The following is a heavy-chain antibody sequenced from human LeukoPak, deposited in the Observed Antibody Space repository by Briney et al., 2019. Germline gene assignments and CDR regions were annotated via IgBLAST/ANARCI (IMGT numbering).Heavy chain of an antibody. Sequence: GGSLRLSCAASGFTFSSYGMHWVRQAPGKGLEWVAVIWYDGSNKYYADSVKGRFTISRDNSKNTLYLQMNSLRAEDTAVYYCARGEDYSPSHLDYWGQGTLVTVSS. CDR3: ARGEDYSPSHLDY. CDR1: GFTFSSYG. CDR2: IWYDGSNK. J-gene: IGHJ4*02. D-gene: IGHD2-15*01. V-gene: IGHV3-33*01.